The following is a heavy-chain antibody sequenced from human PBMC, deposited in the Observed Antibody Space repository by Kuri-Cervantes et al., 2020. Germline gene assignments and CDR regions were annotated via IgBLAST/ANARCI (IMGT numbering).Heavy chain of an antibody. CDR1: GYTFTSYG. CDR2: ISAYNGNT. D-gene: IGHD6-13*01. Sequence: ASVKVSCKASGYTFTSYGISWMRQAPGQGLEWMGWISAYNGNTNYAQNVQGRVIMTTDTSTSTVYMELRSLRSDDTAVYFCAREGQQLVVWGMDYWGQGTLVTVSS. V-gene: IGHV1-18*01. J-gene: IGHJ4*02. CDR3: AREGQQLVVWGMDY.